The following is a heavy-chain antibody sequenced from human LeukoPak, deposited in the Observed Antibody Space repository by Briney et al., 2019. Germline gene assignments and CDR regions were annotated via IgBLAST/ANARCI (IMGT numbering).Heavy chain of an antibody. D-gene: IGHD6-19*01. CDR2: INHSGST. V-gene: IGHV4-34*01. CDR3: AREEYSSGWYSVLDY. Sequence: GSLRLSCAASGSTFSSYGMSWVRQPPGKGLEWIGEINHSGSTNYNPSLKSRVTISVDTSKNQFSLKLSPVTAADTAAYYCAREEYSSGWYSVLDYWGQGTLVTVSS. J-gene: IGHJ4*02. CDR1: GSTFSSYG.